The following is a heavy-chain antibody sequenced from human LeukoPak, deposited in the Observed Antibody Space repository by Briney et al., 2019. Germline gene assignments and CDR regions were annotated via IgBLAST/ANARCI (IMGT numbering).Heavy chain of an antibody. CDR2: ISSSSSTI. CDR1: GFTLSNYT. CDR3: ARGGGDFWSGYSPLDY. J-gene: IGHJ4*02. V-gene: IGHV3-48*01. D-gene: IGHD3-3*01. Sequence: GGSLRLSCAAFGFTLSNYTMNWVRQAPGKGLEWVSRISSSSSTIYYADSVKGRFTISRDNAKNLLYLQMNSLRAEDTAMYYCARGGGDFWSGYSPLDYWGQGTLVTVSS.